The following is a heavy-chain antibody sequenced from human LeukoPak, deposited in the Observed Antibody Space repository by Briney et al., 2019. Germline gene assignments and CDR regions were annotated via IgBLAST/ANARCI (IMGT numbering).Heavy chain of an antibody. CDR2: ISWNSGSI. CDR1: GSTFDDYA. Sequence: PGRSLRLSCAASGSTFDDYAMHWVRQAPGKGLEWVSGISWNSGSIGYADSVEGRFTISRDNAKNSLYLQMNSLRAEDTALYYCAKGPNYDSSGYPFDPWGQGTLVTVSS. J-gene: IGHJ5*02. V-gene: IGHV3-9*01. D-gene: IGHD3-22*01. CDR3: AKGPNYDSSGYPFDP.